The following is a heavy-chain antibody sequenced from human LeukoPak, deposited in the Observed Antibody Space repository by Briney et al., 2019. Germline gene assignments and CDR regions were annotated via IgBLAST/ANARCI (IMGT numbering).Heavy chain of an antibody. D-gene: IGHD2-2*01. CDR2: IYYGGNT. CDR3: ARHDCTSTTCYYYYGLDV. V-gene: IGHV4-59*08. J-gene: IGHJ6*02. Sequence: PSETLSLTCTVSGGSISSYYWSWFRQPPGKGLEWIGYIYYGGNTNYNPSLKSRVTISVDTSKNQFSLKLSSVTAADTAVYYCARHDCTSTTCYYYYGLDVWGQGTAVTVSS. CDR1: GGSISSYY.